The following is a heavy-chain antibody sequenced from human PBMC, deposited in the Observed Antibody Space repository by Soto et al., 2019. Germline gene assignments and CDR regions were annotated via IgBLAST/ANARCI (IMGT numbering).Heavy chain of an antibody. D-gene: IGHD6-19*01. Sequence: PSETLSLTCTVSGGSISSYYWSWIRQPPGKGLEWIGYIYYSGSTNYNPSLKSRVTISVDTSKNQFSLKLSSVTAADTAVYYCAREYRSGWASDAXDIWGQGTMVTVSS. CDR1: GGSISSYY. CDR3: AREYRSGWASDAXDI. J-gene: IGHJ3*02. V-gene: IGHV4-59*12. CDR2: IYYSGST.